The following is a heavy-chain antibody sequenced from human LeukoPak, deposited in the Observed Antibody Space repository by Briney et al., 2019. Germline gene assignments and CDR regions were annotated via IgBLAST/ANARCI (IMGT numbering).Heavy chain of an antibody. CDR1: GYTFTSYD. J-gene: IGHJ4*02. D-gene: IGHD6-19*01. CDR2: INPNSGGT. V-gene: IGHV1-2*02. Sequence: GASVKVSCKASGYTFTSYDINWVRQATGQGLEWMGWINPNSGGTNYAQKFQGRVTMTRDTSISTAYMELSRLRSDDTAVYYCARGFAVAGTREKNFDYWGQGTLVTVSS. CDR3: ARGFAVAGTREKNFDY.